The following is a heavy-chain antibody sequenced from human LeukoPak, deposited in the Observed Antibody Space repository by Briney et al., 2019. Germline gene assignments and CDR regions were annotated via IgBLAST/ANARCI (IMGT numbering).Heavy chain of an antibody. CDR1: GYTFTSYG. V-gene: IGHV1-18*04. CDR3: ARDHYYGSGSYRVGWFDP. J-gene: IGHJ5*02. D-gene: IGHD3-10*01. Sequence: GASVKVSCKASGYTFTSYGISWVRQAPGQGLEWMGWISAYNGNTNYAQKLQGRVTMTTDTSTSTAYMELRSLRSDDTAVYYCARDHYYGSGSYRVGWFDPWGQGTLVTVSS. CDR2: ISAYNGNT.